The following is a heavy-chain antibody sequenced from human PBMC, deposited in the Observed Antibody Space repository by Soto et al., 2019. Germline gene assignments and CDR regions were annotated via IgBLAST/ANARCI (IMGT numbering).Heavy chain of an antibody. CDR3: ATLPHYGDPKAGF. Sequence: LTCTVSGGSISSGDYYWSWIRQPPGKGLEWIGYIYYSGSTYYNPSLKSRVTISVDTSKNQFSLKLTSVTAADTAVYYCATLPHYGDPKAGFWGQGTLVTVSS. D-gene: IGHD4-17*01. CDR2: IYYSGST. J-gene: IGHJ4*02. V-gene: IGHV4-30-4*01. CDR1: GGSISSGDYY.